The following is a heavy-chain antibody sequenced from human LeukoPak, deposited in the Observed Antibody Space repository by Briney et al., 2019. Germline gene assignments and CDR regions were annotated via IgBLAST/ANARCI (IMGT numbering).Heavy chain of an antibody. J-gene: IGHJ3*02. CDR1: GGTSSSYA. D-gene: IGHD3-22*01. V-gene: IGHV1-69*01. CDR3: ARGRTMIVVVTPFDI. Sequence: SVKVSCKASGGTSSSYAISWVRQAPGQGLEWMGGIIPIFGTANYAQKFQGRVTITADESTSTAYMELSSLRSEDTAVYYCARGRTMIVVVTPFDIWGQGTVVAVSS. CDR2: IIPIFGTA.